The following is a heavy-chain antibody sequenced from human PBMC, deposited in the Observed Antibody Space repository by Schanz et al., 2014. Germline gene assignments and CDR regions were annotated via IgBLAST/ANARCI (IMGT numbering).Heavy chain of an antibody. CDR3: AKDVRPVANTVHFYYMDV. V-gene: IGHV3-7*01. CDR2: IKEDGNEK. D-gene: IGHD6-19*01. Sequence: EVQLVESGGGLVQPGGSLRLSCAGSGFAFSSNWMNWVRQAPGKGLEWVANIKEDGNEKYYVDSVKGRFTISRDNAKNTLYLQMNSLRAEDTAVYYCAKDVRPVANTVHFYYMDVWGKGTTVTVSS. CDR1: GFAFSSNW. J-gene: IGHJ6*03.